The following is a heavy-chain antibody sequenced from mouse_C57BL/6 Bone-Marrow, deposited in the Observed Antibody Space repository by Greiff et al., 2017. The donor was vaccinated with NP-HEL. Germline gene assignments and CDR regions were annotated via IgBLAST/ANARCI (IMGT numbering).Heavy chain of an antibody. D-gene: IGHD1-1*01. CDR3: ASYDYYGSSYEGYWYFDV. J-gene: IGHJ1*03. Sequence: VQLQQSGAELAKPGASVKLSCKASGYTFTSYWMHWVKQRPGQGLEWIGYINPSSGYTKYNQKFKDKATLTADKSSSTAYMQLSSLTYEDSAVYYCASYDYYGSSYEGYWYFDVWGTGTTVTVSS. CDR1: GYTFTSYW. CDR2: INPSSGYT. V-gene: IGHV1-7*01.